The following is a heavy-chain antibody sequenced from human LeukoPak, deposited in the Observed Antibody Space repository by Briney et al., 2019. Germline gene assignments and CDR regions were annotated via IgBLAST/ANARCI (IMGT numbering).Heavy chain of an antibody. CDR1: GFTFDDYA. D-gene: IGHD2-8*02. J-gene: IGHJ4*02. CDR2: ISYDGSNK. CDR3: ARGAAWSFDY. V-gene: IGHV3-30*04. Sequence: PGGSLRLSCAASGFTFDDYAMHWVRQAPGKGLEWVAVISYDGSNKYYADSVKGRFTISRDNSKNTLYLQMNSLRAEDTAVYYCARGAAWSFDYWGQGTLVTVSS.